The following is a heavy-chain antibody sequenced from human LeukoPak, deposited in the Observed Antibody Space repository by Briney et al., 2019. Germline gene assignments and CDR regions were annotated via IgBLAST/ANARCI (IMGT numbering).Heavy chain of an antibody. CDR2: ISGSGGST. J-gene: IGHJ4*02. D-gene: IGHD3-22*01. CDR3: AKETDSSGYYFAFDY. V-gene: IGHV3-23*01. CDR1: GFTFSSYA. Sequence: GGSLRLSCAASGFTFSSYAMSWVRQAPGKGLEWVSAISGSGGSTYYADSVRGRFTISRDNSKNTLYLQMNSLRAEDTAVYYCAKETDSSGYYFAFDYWGQGTLVTVSS.